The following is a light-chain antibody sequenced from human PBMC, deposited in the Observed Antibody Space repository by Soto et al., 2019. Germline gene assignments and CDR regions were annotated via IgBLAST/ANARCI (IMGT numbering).Light chain of an antibody. V-gene: IGKV1-5*03. Sequence: DIQMTQSPSTLSASVGDRVIITCRASQSISSWLAWYQQKPGKAPNLLIYKASTLKSGVPSRFSGSGSGTEFTLTISRLQPDDFATYYCQQYDNDSWTFGQGPKVEIK. CDR2: KAS. CDR3: QQYDNDSWT. CDR1: QSISSW. J-gene: IGKJ1*01.